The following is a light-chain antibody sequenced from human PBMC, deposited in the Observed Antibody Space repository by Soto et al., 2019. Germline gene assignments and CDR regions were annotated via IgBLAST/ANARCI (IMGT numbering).Light chain of an antibody. CDR1: SSDVGAYDY. Sequence: QSALTQPPSASGSPGQSVTISCTGTSSDVGAYDYVSWYQQHPGKAPKLIIYEVNKRPSGVPGRFSGSKSGNTASLTVSGLQAEDEADYYCSSYAGSNNVLFGGGTKLTVL. CDR3: SSYAGSNNVL. J-gene: IGLJ2*01. CDR2: EVN. V-gene: IGLV2-8*01.